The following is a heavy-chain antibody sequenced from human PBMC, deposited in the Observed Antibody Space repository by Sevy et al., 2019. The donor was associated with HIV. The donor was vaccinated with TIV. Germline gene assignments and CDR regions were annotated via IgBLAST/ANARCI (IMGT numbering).Heavy chain of an antibody. J-gene: IGHJ4*02. D-gene: IGHD6-6*01. Sequence: GGSLRLSCATSGITFSIYAMSWVRQPPGKGLEWVSALSGSGDTTYYAASVEGRFTISRDNSNNTLYLQMNSLRAGDTAVYYCAKHRQGGIAARIFDFWGQGTLVTVSS. CDR1: GITFSIYA. CDR2: LSGSGDTT. CDR3: AKHRQGGIAARIFDF. V-gene: IGHV3-23*01.